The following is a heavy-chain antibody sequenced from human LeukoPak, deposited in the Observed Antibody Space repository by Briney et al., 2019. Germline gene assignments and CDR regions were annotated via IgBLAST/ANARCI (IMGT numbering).Heavy chain of an antibody. D-gene: IGHD6-13*01. Sequence: SETLSLTCTVSGGSISSYYWSWVRQPPGKGLEWIGYIYYSGSTNYNPSLKSRVTISVDTSKNQFSLKLSSVTAADTAVYDCARGTIAAAGTVGWFDPWGQGTLVTVSS. CDR3: ARGTIAAAGTVGWFDP. CDR2: IYYSGST. V-gene: IGHV4-59*01. CDR1: GGSISSYY. J-gene: IGHJ5*02.